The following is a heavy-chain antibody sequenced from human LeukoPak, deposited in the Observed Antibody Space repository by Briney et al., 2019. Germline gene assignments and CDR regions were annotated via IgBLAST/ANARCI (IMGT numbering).Heavy chain of an antibody. V-gene: IGHV4-34*01. CDR1: GGSFSGYY. D-gene: IGHD5-18*01. CDR2: INHRRST. J-gene: IGHJ4*02. CDR3: ARGSRGYSYGYHRD. Sequence: SETLSLTCGVYGGSFSGYYWCWIRQTPGKGLEWIGEINHRRSTNYSPSFKTRVTMSVDTSKNQISLMLNSVTAADTAVYYCARGSRGYSYGYHRDWGQGTLVTVSS.